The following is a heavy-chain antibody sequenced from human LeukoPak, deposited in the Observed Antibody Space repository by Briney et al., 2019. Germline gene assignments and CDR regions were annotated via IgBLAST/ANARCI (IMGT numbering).Heavy chain of an antibody. J-gene: IGHJ4*02. D-gene: IGHD5-18*01. CDR1: SGSINNYY. V-gene: IGHV4-59*01. Sequence: SETLSLICTVSSGSINNYYWSWIRQPPGKGLEWIGYIYYSGRTNYKPSLKNRVTMSVDTSKNHFSLKLTSVTAADTAVYYCARGGGGFSHGRFDYWVLGTLVTVSS. CDR2: IYYSGRT. CDR3: ARGGGGFSHGRFDY.